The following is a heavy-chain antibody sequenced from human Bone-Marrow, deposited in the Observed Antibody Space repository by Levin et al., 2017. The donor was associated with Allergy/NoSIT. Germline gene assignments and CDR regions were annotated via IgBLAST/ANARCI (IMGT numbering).Heavy chain of an antibody. V-gene: IGHV3-21*04. Sequence: GGSLRLSCAVSGVTRNNYTLTWVRQPPGKGLEWVSSINSNSAYIHYGDSVKGRFTISRDNSKKLLFLQMNSLRDEDTATYYCASRLTASGGLDVWGQGTKVTVS. CDR3: ASRLTASGGLDV. CDR1: GVTRNNYT. J-gene: IGHJ6*02. D-gene: IGHD5-18*01. CDR2: INSNSAYI.